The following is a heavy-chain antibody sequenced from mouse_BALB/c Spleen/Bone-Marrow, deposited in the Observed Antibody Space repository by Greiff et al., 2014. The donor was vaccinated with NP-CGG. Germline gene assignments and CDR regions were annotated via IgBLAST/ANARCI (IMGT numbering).Heavy chain of an antibody. V-gene: IGHV1-7*01. CDR2: INPSTGYT. D-gene: IGHD1-1*01. CDR3: ARQITTVDYAMDY. CDR1: GYTFTSYW. J-gene: IGHJ4*01. Sequence: QVQLQQSGAELAKPGASVKMSCKASGYTFTSYWMHWVKQRPGQGLEWIGYINPSTGYTEYNQKFKDKATLTADKSSSTAYMQLSSLTSEDSAAYYCARQITTVDYAMDYWGQGTPVTVSS.